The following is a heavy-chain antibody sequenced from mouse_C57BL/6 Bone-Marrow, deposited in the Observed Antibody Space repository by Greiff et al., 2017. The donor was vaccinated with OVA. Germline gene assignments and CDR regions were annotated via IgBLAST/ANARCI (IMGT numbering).Heavy chain of an antibody. J-gene: IGHJ4*01. D-gene: IGHD4-1*01. CDR2: IWSGGST. Sequence: VKLMESGPGLVQPSQSLSITCTVSGFSLTSYGVHWVRQSPGKGLEWLGVIWSGGSTDSNAAFISRLSISKDNSKSQVFFKMNSLQADDTAIYYGASPLGFRLYYYARDYWGQGTSVTVSS. CDR3: ASPLGFRLYYYARDY. V-gene: IGHV2-2*01. CDR1: GFSLTSYG.